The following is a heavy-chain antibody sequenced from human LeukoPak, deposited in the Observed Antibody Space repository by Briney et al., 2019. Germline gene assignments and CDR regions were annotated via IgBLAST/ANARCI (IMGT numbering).Heavy chain of an antibody. Sequence: SETLSLTCTVSGGSISSYYWSWIQQPPGKGLEWIGYIYYSGSANYNPSLKSRVTISVDTSKNQFSLKLSSVTAADTAVYYCAERYCSSTSCHDYWGQGTLVTVSS. J-gene: IGHJ4*02. CDR3: AERYCSSTSCHDY. V-gene: IGHV4-59*01. CDR2: IYYSGSA. CDR1: GGSISSYY. D-gene: IGHD2-2*01.